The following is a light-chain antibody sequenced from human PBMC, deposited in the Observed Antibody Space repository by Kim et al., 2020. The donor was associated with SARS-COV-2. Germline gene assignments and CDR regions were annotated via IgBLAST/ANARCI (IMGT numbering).Light chain of an antibody. CDR1: TSNIGATYD. CDR3: QSYDSGLNDWV. Sequence: QLVLTQPPSVSGAPGQTITLSCAGTTSNIGATYDVNWYQLVPGTAPRLLIYGSTKRPSGVPDRFSGSKSVTSASLAISGLQAEDEADYYCQSYDSGLNDWVFGGGTQLTVL. V-gene: IGLV1-40*01. CDR2: GST. J-gene: IGLJ3*02.